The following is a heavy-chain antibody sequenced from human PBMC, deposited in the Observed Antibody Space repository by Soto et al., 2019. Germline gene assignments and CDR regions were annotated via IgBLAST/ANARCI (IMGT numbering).Heavy chain of an antibody. V-gene: IGHV4-59*08. Sequence: QVQLQESGPGLVKPSETLSLTCTVSGGSISSYYWSWLRPPPGKGLEWIGYIYYSGSTNYNPSLKSRVTISVDASKYLFSLKLSSVTAAATAVYYCASSSVRGRSHWGQGTLVTVSS. J-gene: IGHJ4*02. D-gene: IGHD3-10*01. CDR1: GGSISSYY. CDR2: IYYSGST. CDR3: ASSSVRGRSH.